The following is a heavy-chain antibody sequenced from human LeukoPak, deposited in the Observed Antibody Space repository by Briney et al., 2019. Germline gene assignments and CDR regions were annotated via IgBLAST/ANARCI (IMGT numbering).Heavy chain of an antibody. Sequence: GGSLRLSCAASGFTFSDYAMSWVRQAPGKGLEWASAISGSGGNTDYADSVKGRFTISRDNSKNTLYLQMNSLRAEDTAVYYCARSASGGSYASFDYWGQGTLVTVSS. CDR3: ARSASGGSYASFDY. V-gene: IGHV3-23*01. CDR1: GFTFSDYA. CDR2: ISGSGGNT. J-gene: IGHJ4*02. D-gene: IGHD1-26*01.